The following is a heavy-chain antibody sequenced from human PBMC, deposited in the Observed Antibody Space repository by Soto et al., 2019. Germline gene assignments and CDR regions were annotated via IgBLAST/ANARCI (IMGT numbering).Heavy chain of an antibody. J-gene: IGHJ5*02. CDR2: ISSSGSTI. CDR3: ARDSAIAAAGSSVDP. V-gene: IGHV3-11*01. Sequence: GSLRLSCAACGLTFRDSYISLTRQATGKGLQWVSYISSSGSTIYYADSVKGRFTISRDNAKNSLYLQMNSLRAEDTAVYYCARDSAIAAAGSSVDPWGQGTLVTVSS. CDR1: GLTFRDSY. D-gene: IGHD6-13*01.